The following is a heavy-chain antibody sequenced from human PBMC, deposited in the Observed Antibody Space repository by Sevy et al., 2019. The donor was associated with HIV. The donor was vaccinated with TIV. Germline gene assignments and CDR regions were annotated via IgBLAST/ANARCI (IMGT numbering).Heavy chain of an antibody. CDR2: IWYDGSNK. Sequence: GGSLRLSCAASGFTFSSYGMHWVRQAPGKGLEWVAVIWYDGSNKYYADSVKGRFTISRDNSKNTLYLQMNSLRAEDTAVYYCAKVGRSSGGLSYYDYYLDVWGKGTTVTVSS. J-gene: IGHJ6*03. CDR1: GFTFSSYG. V-gene: IGHV3-33*06. CDR3: AKVGRSSGGLSYYDYYLDV. D-gene: IGHD6-19*01.